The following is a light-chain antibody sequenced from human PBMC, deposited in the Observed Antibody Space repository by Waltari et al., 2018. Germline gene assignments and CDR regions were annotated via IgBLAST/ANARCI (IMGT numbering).Light chain of an antibody. CDR3: QQFISYPRT. Sequence: IQLTQSPSSLSASLGAIVTITCRASQGINTALAWYQQKPGKAPNLLIYDASNLESGVPARFSGSGSGTDFSLTISSLQPEDFATYHCQQFISYPRTFGGGTKVEIK. CDR1: QGINTA. J-gene: IGKJ4*01. CDR2: DAS. V-gene: IGKV1-13*02.